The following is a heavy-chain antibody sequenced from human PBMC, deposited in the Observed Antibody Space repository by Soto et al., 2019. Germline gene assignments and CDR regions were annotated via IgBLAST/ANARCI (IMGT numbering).Heavy chain of an antibody. Sequence: GSGPTLVNPTPTLTLTCTLSGFPFSTGEEAVGWIRQPPGKALEWLAVMYWDDDKRYSQARKSMLTITKETSKNQVVLTMTKMDPVDTPTYFCALSSDLNNTGDAFHIWGQRTMVTVSS. V-gene: IGHV2-5*02. CDR2: MYWDDDK. CDR1: GFPFSTGEEA. J-gene: IGHJ3*02. D-gene: IGHD2-2*02. CDR3: ALSSDLNNTGDAFHI.